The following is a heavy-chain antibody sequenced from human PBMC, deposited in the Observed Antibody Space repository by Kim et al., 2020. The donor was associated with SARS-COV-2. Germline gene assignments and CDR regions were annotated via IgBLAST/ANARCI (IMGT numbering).Heavy chain of an antibody. CDR1: GGSISSGGYY. V-gene: IGHV4-31*03. D-gene: IGHD5-12*01. Sequence: SETLSLTCTVSGGSISSGGYYWSWIRQHPGKGLEWIGYIYYSGSTYYNPSLKSRVTISVDTSKNQFSLKLSSVTAADTAVYYCARGLRRRWLDAFDIWGQGTMVTVSS. CDR3: ARGLRRRWLDAFDI. J-gene: IGHJ3*02. CDR2: IYYSGST.